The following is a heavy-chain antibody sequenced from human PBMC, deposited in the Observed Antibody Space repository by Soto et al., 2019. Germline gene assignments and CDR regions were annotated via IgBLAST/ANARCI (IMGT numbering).Heavy chain of an antibody. D-gene: IGHD1-26*01. CDR2: ISSTTNYI. V-gene: IGHV3-21*04. CDR1: GFTFTRYS. J-gene: IGHJ4*02. CDR3: ALRKTGSYFDY. Sequence: GGSLRLSCAASGFTFTRYSMNWVRQAPGKGLEWVSSISSTTNYIYYAEYVKGRFTISRDNSKNTLYLQMNSLRAEDTAVYYCALRKTGSYFDYWGQGTLVTVSS.